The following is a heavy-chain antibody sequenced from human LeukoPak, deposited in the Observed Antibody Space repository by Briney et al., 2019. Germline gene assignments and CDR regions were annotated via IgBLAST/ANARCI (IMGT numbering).Heavy chain of an antibody. Sequence: GGSLRLSCAASGFIFTSYWMSWVRQAPGQGLEWVANIKYDGSETYYVDSVKGRFTISRGNTKNSLYFQMNSLRAEDTAVYYCARVKYSYGFWDYWGQGTLVTASS. V-gene: IGHV3-7*01. CDR2: IKYDGSET. J-gene: IGHJ4*02. CDR3: ARVKYSYGFWDY. CDR1: GFIFTSYW. D-gene: IGHD5-18*01.